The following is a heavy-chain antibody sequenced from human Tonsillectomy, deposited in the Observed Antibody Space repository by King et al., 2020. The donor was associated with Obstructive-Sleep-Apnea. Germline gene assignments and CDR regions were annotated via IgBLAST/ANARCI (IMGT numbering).Heavy chain of an antibody. CDR3: GRSFYGGKIDS. CDR2: ISGDGSST. Sequence: VQLVESGGGLVRPGGSLRLSCAASGFTFSIYWMHWVRQVPGKGLVWVSRISGDGSSTSYADSVKGRFTISRDNAKNTLYLQMNSMGVEETAVYYCGRSFYGGKIDSWGQGTLVTVSS. J-gene: IGHJ4*02. V-gene: IGHV3-74*01. D-gene: IGHD4-23*01. CDR1: GFTFSIYW.